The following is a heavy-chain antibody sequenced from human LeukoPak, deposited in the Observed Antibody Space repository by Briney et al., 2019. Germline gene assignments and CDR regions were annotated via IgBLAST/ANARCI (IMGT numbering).Heavy chain of an antibody. Sequence: SETLSLTCTVSGGSISSSTYYWGWIRQPPGKGLEWIGSIYYSGSTYYNPSLKSRVSISVDTSKNQFSLKLSSVTAADTAVYYCATYYYDRTGYDTFDIWGQGTMVTVSS. D-gene: IGHD3-22*01. J-gene: IGHJ3*02. CDR3: ATYYYDRTGYDTFDI. CDR1: GGSISSSTYY. CDR2: IYYSGST. V-gene: IGHV4-39*01.